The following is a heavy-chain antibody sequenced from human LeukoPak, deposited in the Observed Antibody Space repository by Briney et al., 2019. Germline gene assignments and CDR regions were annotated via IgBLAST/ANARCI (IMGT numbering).Heavy chain of an antibody. CDR1: GFTFSNYV. V-gene: IGHV3-30-3*01. CDR2: IAYDGGEK. D-gene: IGHD5-18*01. Sequence: GGSLRLSCAASGFTFSNYVMHWVRQAPGKGLEWVALIAYDGGEKYYADSVKGRFTISRDNSKNTLYLQVNSLRAEDTAMFYCARARGDSSPASRYFDYWGQGALVTVSS. CDR3: ARARGDSSPASRYFDY. J-gene: IGHJ4*02.